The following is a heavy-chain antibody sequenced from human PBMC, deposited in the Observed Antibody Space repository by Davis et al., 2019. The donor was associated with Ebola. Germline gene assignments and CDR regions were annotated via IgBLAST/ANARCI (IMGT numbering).Heavy chain of an antibody. V-gene: IGHV1-69*04. D-gene: IGHD3-10*01. CDR2: IIPILGIA. Sequence: AASVKVSCKASGYTFSSYAISWVRQAPGQGLEWMGRIIPILGIANYAQKFQGRVTITADKSTSTAYMELSSLRSEDTAVYYCARDLRVRVLTYYYYYGMDVWGQGTTVTVSS. CDR1: GYTFSSYA. J-gene: IGHJ6*02. CDR3: ARDLRVRVLTYYYYYGMDV.